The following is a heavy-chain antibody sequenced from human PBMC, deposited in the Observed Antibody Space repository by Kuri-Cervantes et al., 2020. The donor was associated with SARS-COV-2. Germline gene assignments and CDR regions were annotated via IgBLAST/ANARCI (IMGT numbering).Heavy chain of an antibody. D-gene: IGHD3-3*01. Sequence: GGSLRLSCAASGFTFSSYGMHWVRQAPGKGLEWVAVISYDGSNKYYADSVKGRFTISRDNSKNTLHLQMNSLRAEDTAVYYCAKAYYDFWSGYYRGGYYFDYWGQGTLVTVSS. CDR3: AKAYYDFWSGYYRGGYYFDY. CDR1: GFTFSSYG. V-gene: IGHV3-30*18. CDR2: ISYDGSNK. J-gene: IGHJ4*02.